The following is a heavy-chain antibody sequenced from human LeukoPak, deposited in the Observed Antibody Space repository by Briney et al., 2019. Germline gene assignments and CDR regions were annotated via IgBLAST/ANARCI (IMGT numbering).Heavy chain of an antibody. Sequence: GGSLRLSCAASGFTLSQYWMSWFRQAPGKGLEYVSAISGNGGSTHYADSVKGRFTISRDNSKNTLYLQMTSLKAEDTAVYYCVKEHCSSTSCFYFDYWGQGTLVTVSS. CDR1: GFTLSQYW. J-gene: IGHJ4*02. CDR3: VKEHCSSTSCFYFDY. V-gene: IGHV3-64D*06. CDR2: ISGNGGST. D-gene: IGHD2-2*01.